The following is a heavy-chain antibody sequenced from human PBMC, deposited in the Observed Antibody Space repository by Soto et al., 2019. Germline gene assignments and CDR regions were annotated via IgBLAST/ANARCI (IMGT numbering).Heavy chain of an antibody. CDR2: ISSSSSYT. Sequence: GGSLRLSCAASGFTFSDYYMSWIRQAPGKGLEWVSYISSSSSYTNYADSVRGRFTISRDNAKNSLYLQMNSLRAEDTAVYYCARVYYGSGTFDYWGQGTQVTVSS. J-gene: IGHJ4*02. CDR1: GFTFSDYY. CDR3: ARVYYGSGTFDY. V-gene: IGHV3-11*06. D-gene: IGHD3-10*01.